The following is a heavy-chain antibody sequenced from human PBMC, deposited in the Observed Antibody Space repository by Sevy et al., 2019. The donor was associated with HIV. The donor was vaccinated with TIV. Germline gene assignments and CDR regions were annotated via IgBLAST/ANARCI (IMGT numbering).Heavy chain of an antibody. D-gene: IGHD3-9*01. J-gene: IGHJ3*02. CDR3: AKHAICDGLVAFDI. Sequence: GGSLRLSCAASGFTFSSYGMHWVRQAPGKGLEWVAVISYDGSNKYYADSVKGRFTISRDNSKNTLYLQMNSLRAEDTAVYYCAKHAICDGLVAFDIWGQGTMVTDSS. CDR1: GFTFSSYG. V-gene: IGHV3-30*18. CDR2: ISYDGSNK.